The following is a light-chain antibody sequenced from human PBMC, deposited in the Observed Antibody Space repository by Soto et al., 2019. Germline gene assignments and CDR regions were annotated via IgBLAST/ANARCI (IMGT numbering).Light chain of an antibody. V-gene: IGLV2-8*01. CDR3: SSYAGSNNFVV. J-gene: IGLJ2*01. Sequence: QSALTQPPSASGSPGQSVTISCTGTSSDVGGYNYVSWYQQHPGQAPKVMIYEVSKRPSGVPDRFSGSKSGNTASLTVSGLQAEDEADYYCSSYAGSNNFVVFGGGTKVTVL. CDR1: SSDVGGYNY. CDR2: EVS.